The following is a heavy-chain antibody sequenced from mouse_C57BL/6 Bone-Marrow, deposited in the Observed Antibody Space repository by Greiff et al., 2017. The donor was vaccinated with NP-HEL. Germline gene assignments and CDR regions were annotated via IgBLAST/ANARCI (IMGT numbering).Heavy chain of an antibody. CDR2: IYPGSGST. J-gene: IGHJ2*01. V-gene: IGHV1-55*01. D-gene: IGHD1-1*01. CDR1: GYTFTSYW. Sequence: VQLQQPGAELVKPGASVKMSCKASGYTFTSYWITWVKQRPGQGLEWIGDIYPGSGSTNYNEKFKSKATLTVDTSSSTAYMQLSSLTSEDSAVYYCARKAPITTVVYFDYWGQGTTLTVSS. CDR3: ARKAPITTVVYFDY.